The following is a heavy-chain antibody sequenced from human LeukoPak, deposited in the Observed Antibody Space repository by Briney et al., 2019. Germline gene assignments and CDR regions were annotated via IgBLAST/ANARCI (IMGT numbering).Heavy chain of an antibody. D-gene: IGHD3-22*01. J-gene: IGHJ4*02. CDR2: IIPILGIA. CDR1: GCSFSSYG. Sequence: SVKVSCKASGCSFSSYGMSWVRQAPGQGLEWMGWIIPILGIANYAQKVQGRVTSTADKPTSTAYKELSRQRYDATAVYYCAKPPADYYDSRDYFDYWGQGTLVTVSS. CDR3: AKPPADYYDSRDYFDY. V-gene: IGHV1-69*04.